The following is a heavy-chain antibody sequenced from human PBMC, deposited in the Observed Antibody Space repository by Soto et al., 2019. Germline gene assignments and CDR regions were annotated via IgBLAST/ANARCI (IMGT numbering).Heavy chain of an antibody. CDR2: MNPNSGNT. J-gene: IGHJ4*02. D-gene: IGHD3-10*01. V-gene: IGHV1-8*01. Sequence: ASVKVSCKASGYTFTSYDINWVRQATGQGLEWMGWMNPNSGNTGYAQKFQGRVTMTRNTSISTAYMELSSLRSEDTAVYYCARGLITMVRGVRRWVGYWGQGTLVTVSS. CDR1: GYTFTSYD. CDR3: ARGLITMVRGVRRWVGY.